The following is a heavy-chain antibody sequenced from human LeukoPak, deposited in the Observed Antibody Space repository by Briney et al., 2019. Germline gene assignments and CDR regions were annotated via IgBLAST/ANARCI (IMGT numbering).Heavy chain of an antibody. D-gene: IGHD1-26*01. CDR1: GSTFSSYW. J-gene: IGHJ4*02. V-gene: IGHV3-7*01. Sequence: PGGSLRLSCAASGSTFSSYWMSWVRQAPGKGLEWVANIKQDGSEKYYVDSVKGRFTISRDNAKNSLYLQMNSLRAEDTAVYYCARDLYTDSGDDYWGQGTLVTVSS. CDR2: IKQDGSEK. CDR3: ARDLYTDSGDDY.